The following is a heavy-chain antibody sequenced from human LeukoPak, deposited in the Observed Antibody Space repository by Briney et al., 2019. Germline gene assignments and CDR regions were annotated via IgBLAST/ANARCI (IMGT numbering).Heavy chain of an antibody. V-gene: IGHV1-69*13. CDR2: IIPIFGTA. Sequence: SVKVSRKASGGTFSSYAISWVRQAPGQGLEWMGGIIPIFGTANYAQKFQGRVTITADESTSTAYMELSNLRSKDTAVYYCARDGGDYYDSSGYYRFDYWGQGTLVTVSS. D-gene: IGHD3-22*01. J-gene: IGHJ4*02. CDR1: GGTFSSYA. CDR3: ARDGGDYYDSSGYYRFDY.